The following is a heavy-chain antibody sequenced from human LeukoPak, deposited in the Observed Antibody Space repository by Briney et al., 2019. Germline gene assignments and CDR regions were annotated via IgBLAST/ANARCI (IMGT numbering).Heavy chain of an antibody. CDR2: IYYAGST. V-gene: IGHV4-59*08. J-gene: IGHJ4*02. Sequence: SSETLSLTCTVSGGFLSGYYWSWIRQPPGKGLEWIGYIYYAGSTNCDPSLKSRVTISVDTSKNQFSLKLSSVTAADTAVYYCARRVATNPKYYFDYWGQGTLVTVSS. D-gene: IGHD5-24*01. CDR1: GGFLSGYY. CDR3: ARRVATNPKYYFDY.